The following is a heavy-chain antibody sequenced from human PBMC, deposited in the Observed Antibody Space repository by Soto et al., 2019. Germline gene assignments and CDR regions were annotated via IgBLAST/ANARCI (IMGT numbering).Heavy chain of an antibody. D-gene: IGHD4-17*01. CDR3: AKDGDFGEDGPAEYFEH. V-gene: IGHV3-23*01. CDR2: TTGSGANK. Sequence: EVNLLESGGGVVQPGESLRISCVGSGFTFKNYAMTWVRQTPGKGLEWVSGTTGSGANKHYADSVRGRFTISRDNSKKTLYLEMKSLRVEETAVYYSAKDGDFGEDGPAEYFEHWGQGTLVTVSS. CDR1: GFTFKNYA. J-gene: IGHJ1*01.